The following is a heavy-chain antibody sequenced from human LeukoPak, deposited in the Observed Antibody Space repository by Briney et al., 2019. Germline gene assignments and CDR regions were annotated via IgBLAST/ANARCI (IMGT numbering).Heavy chain of an antibody. CDR2: IYRSGNT. CDR1: GYSICSGYY. D-gene: IGHD2-2*01. CDR3: ARGYCSSISCQPLDY. Sequence: SETLSLTCAVSGYSICSGYYWGWIRQPPGKGLEWIGSIYRSGNTYYNPSLKSRVTISIDTSKNQFSLNLSSVTAAETAVYYCARGYCSSISCQPLDYWGQGTLVTVSS. J-gene: IGHJ4*02. V-gene: IGHV4-38-2*01.